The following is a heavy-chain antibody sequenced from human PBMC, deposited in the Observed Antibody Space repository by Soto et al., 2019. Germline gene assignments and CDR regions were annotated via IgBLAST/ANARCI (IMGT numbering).Heavy chain of an antibody. V-gene: IGHV3-21*06. CDR1: GFAFSSYS. J-gene: IGHJ4*02. D-gene: IGHD6-19*01. CDR2: ITIRSRYI. CDR3: ARDDGWLVLDY. Sequence: EVQLVESGGGLVKPGGSLRLSCAASGFAFSSYSMNWVRQAPGKGLEWVAFITIRSRYIYYADSVRGRFTVSRDNAKNSLYLQMDGLRAEDTAVYYCARDDGWLVLDYWGQGTLVTVSS.